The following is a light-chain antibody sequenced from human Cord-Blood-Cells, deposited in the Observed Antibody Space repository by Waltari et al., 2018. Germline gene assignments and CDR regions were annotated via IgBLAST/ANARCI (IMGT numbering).Light chain of an antibody. CDR2: LGS. CDR3: MQALQTPRS. Sequence: DIVMTQSPLSLPVTPGEPASISCRSSQSLLHSNGYNYLDWYLQKPGQSPQLLIYLGSNRASWVPDRCSGSGSGTDFTLKISRVEAEDVGVYYCMQALQTPRSFGQGTKLEIK. CDR1: QSLLHSNGYNY. J-gene: IGKJ2*03. V-gene: IGKV2-28*01.